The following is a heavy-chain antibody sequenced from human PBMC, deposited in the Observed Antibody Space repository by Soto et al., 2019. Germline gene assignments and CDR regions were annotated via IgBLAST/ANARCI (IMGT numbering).Heavy chain of an antibody. V-gene: IGHV1-69*13. D-gene: IGHD3-9*01. CDR1: GGTFSRYA. J-gene: IGHJ4*02. CDR3: SATVRGALRYFDWFFDY. CDR2: IIPMFGTT. Sequence: GASVKVSFKASGGTFSRYAFSWVRQAPGQGLEWMGRIIPMFGTTDYAQKNQGRITITADESTTTAYMELSSLRSEDTAIYFFSATVRGALRYFDWFFDYWGQGTLVTVSS.